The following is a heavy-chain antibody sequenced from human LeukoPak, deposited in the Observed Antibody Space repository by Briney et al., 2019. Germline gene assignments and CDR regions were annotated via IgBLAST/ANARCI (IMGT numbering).Heavy chain of an antibody. CDR3: ARDPLPLYYGMDV. CDR2: IYSGGST. V-gene: IGHV3-66*01. CDR1: GFTVSSNY. Sequence: GGSLRLSCAASGFTVSSNYISWVRQAPGKGLEWVSVIYSGGSTYYADSVKGRFTISRDNSKNTLYLQMNSLRAEDTAVYYCARDPLPLYYGMDVWGQGTTVTVSS. J-gene: IGHJ6*02.